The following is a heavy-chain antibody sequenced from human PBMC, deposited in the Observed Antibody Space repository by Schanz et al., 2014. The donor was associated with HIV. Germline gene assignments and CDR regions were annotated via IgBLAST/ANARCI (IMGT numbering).Heavy chain of an antibody. CDR2: MWDDESHK. D-gene: IGHD1-26*01. Sequence: QVQLVESGGGVVQPGRSLRLSCTASGFTFSSSGMHWVRQAPGKGLEWVAAMWDDESHKGYADSVKGRFTISRDNSKNTLYLEMNSLRPEDTAVYYCAKDGSWEAFDAFEIWGQGTMVTVSS. CDR1: GFTFSSSG. CDR3: AKDGSWEAFDAFEI. J-gene: IGHJ3*02. V-gene: IGHV3-33*06.